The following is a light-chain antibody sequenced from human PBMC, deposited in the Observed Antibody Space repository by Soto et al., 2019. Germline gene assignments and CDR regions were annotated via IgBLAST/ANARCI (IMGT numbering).Light chain of an antibody. J-gene: IGKJ2*01. CDR2: GAS. V-gene: IGKV3-15*01. CDR3: QQYNNWPHT. Sequence: EIVMTQSPATLSVSPGGRATLSCRASHYVSSNLAWYQQKPGQAPSLLIYGASTRATGIPARFSGSGSGTEFTLTISSLQSEDFAVYYCQQYNNWPHTFGQGTKLEIK. CDR1: HYVSSN.